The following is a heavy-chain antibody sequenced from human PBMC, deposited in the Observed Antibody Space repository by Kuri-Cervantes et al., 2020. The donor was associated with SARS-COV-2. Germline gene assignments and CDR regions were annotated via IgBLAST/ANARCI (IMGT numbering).Heavy chain of an antibody. CDR1: GFTFSSYS. Sequence: GESLKISCAASGFTFSSYSMNWVRQAPGKGLEWVSSISSTSSYIYYADSVKGRFTISRDNAKNSLYLQMNSLRAEDTAVYYCARDSGWLYTRGPGFDSWGRGTLVTVSS. V-gene: IGHV3-21*01. D-gene: IGHD3-22*01. CDR3: ARDSGWLYTRGPGFDS. CDR2: ISSTSSYI. J-gene: IGHJ4*02.